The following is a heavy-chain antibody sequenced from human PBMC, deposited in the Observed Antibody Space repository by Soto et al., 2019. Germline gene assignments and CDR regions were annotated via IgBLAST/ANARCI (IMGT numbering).Heavy chain of an antibody. CDR3: ARPFLEWFGWFDP. J-gene: IGHJ5*02. Sequence: SETLSLTCTVSGGSISSSSYYWGWIRQPPGKGLEWIGSIYYSGSTYYNPSLKSRVTISVDTSKNQFSLKLSSVTAADTAVYYCARPFLEWFGWFDPWGQGTLVTVSS. CDR1: GGSISSSSYY. D-gene: IGHD3-3*02. V-gene: IGHV4-39*01. CDR2: IYYSGST.